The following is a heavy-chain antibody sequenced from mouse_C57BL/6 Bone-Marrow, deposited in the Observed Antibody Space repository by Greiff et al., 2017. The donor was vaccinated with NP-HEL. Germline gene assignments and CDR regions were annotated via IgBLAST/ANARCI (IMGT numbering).Heavy chain of an antibody. D-gene: IGHD1-1*01. J-gene: IGHJ4*01. V-gene: IGHV2-2*01. Sequence: VQLQESGPGLVQPSQSLSITCTVSGFSLTSYGVHWVRQSPGKGLEWLGVIWSGGSTDYNAAFISRLSISKDNSKSQVFFKMNSLQADDTAIYYCARNGGYGSSPYYAMDYWGQGTSVTVSS. CDR2: IWSGGST. CDR3: ARNGGYGSSPYYAMDY. CDR1: GFSLTSYG.